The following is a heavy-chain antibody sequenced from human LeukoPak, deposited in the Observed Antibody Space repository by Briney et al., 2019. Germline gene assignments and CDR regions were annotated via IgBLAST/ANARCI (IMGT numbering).Heavy chain of an antibody. V-gene: IGHV4-39*07. D-gene: IGHD3-10*01. CDR1: GGSISSSSHY. Sequence: PSETLSLTCTVSGGSISSSSHYWGWIRQPPGKGLEWIGSIYYSGSTYYNPSLKSRVTISIDTSKNQFSLKLSSVTAADTAMYYCARDYGSGIQGDWGQRTLVTVSS. J-gene: IGHJ4*02. CDR3: ARDYGSGIQGD. CDR2: IYYSGST.